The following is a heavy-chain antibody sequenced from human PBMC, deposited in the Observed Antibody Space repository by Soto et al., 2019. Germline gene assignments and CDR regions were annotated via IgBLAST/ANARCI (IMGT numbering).Heavy chain of an antibody. CDR3: ARHVAYISGPGGY. V-gene: IGHV4-39*01. J-gene: IGHJ4*02. CDR2: IYYTGTT. D-gene: IGHD6-25*01. CDR1: GGSISSSSYY. Sequence: QVQLQESGPGLVKSSETLSLTCTVSGGSISSSSYYWGWIRQPPGKGLEWVGSIYYTGTTYYNPSLKSRVTISVDTSKDQFSLKLSSVTAADTAVYYCARHVAYISGPGGYWGQGTLVTVSS.